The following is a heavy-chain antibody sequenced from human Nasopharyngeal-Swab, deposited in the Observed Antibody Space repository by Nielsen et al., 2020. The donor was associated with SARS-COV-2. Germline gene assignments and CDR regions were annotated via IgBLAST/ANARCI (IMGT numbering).Heavy chain of an antibody. D-gene: IGHD3-3*01. V-gene: IGHV3-23*01. CDR3: ARDGLDYDFWSAYFMDV. CDR2: ISNGGGTT. CDR1: GFTFSIYA. Sequence: GGSLKISCAASGFTFSIYAMSWVRQAPGKGLEWVSSISNGGGTTYYVDSVKGRFTISRDNAKNSLYLQMNSLRAEDTAVYYCARDGLDYDFWSAYFMDVWGQGTTVTVSS. J-gene: IGHJ6*02.